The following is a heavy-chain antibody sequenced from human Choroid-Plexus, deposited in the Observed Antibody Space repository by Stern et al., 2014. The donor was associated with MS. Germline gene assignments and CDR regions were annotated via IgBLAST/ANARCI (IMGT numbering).Heavy chain of an antibody. V-gene: IGHV4-61*02. CDR2: IYTSGGT. CDR1: GGSITPGRYY. Sequence: QVQLQESGPGLVRPSQTLTLTCPVSGGSITPGRYYWTWLRPPSGKGLEWIGRIYTSGGTNSNPSFERRGTISMDTSSNHFSLQLSSVTVADTAVYFCARADYSVSGTPVDYWGQGTLVAV. CDR3: ARADYSVSGTPVDY. J-gene: IGHJ4*02. D-gene: IGHD3-10*01.